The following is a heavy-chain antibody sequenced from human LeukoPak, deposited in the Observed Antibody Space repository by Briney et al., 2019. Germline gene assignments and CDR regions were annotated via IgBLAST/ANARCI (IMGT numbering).Heavy chain of an antibody. D-gene: IGHD3-3*01. J-gene: IGHJ6*03. Sequence: PSETLSLTCTVSGGSISSYYWSWIRQPPGKGLEWIGYIYYSGSTNYNPSLKSRVTISVDTSKNQFSLKLSSVTAADTAVYYCARVAASGYLYYYYMDVWGKGTTVTVSS. CDR2: IYYSGST. V-gene: IGHV4-59*01. CDR1: GGSISSYY. CDR3: ARVAASGYLYYYYMDV.